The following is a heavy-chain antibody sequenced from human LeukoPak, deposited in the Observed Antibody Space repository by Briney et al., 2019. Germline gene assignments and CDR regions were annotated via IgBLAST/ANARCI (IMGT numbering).Heavy chain of an antibody. J-gene: IGHJ4*02. V-gene: IGHV1-69*06. CDR3: AGLQGGYGRCGGGYFDY. D-gene: IGHD4-17*01. Sequence: ASVKVSCKASGVTFSSYAISWVRQATGQGLEWRGGIIPIFGTANYAQKFQCRVTITADKSTSAAYMKPSSLRSEDTAVYYGAGLQGGYGRCGGGYFDYWGQGTLVTVSS. CDR2: IIPIFGTA. CDR1: GVTFSSYA.